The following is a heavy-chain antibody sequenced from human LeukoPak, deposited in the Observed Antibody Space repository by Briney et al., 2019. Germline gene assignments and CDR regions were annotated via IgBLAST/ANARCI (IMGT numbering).Heavy chain of an antibody. CDR2: IHHDGNKE. Sequence: GGSLRLFCTASGFTFTTFGYHWARRAPGKGLEWVAIIHHDGNKENFAESVKGRFTISRDPHRNTLYLHMSNLRAEDTAMYYCVRDFTYGSLVYRGQGTPVTLSS. D-gene: IGHD5/OR15-5a*01. J-gene: IGHJ4*02. V-gene: IGHV3-33*01. CDR3: VRDFTYGSLVY. CDR1: GFTFTTFG.